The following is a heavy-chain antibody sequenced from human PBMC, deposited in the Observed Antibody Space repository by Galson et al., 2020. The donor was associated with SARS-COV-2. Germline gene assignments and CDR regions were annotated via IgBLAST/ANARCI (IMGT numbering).Heavy chain of an antibody. J-gene: IGHJ3*02. D-gene: IGHD3-3*01. V-gene: IGHV3-15*01. CDR2: IKSKTDGGTT. CDR3: TTYVYRITIFWVVIDHDAVDI. CDR1: GFTFSNAW. Sequence: GESLKISCAASGFTFSNAWMSWVRQAPGKGLEWVGRIKSKTDGGTTDYAAPVKGRFTISRDDSKNTLYLQMNSLKTEDTAVYYCTTYVYRITIFWVVIDHDAVDIWGQGTMVTVSS.